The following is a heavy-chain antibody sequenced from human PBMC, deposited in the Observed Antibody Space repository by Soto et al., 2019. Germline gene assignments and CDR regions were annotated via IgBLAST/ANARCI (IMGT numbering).Heavy chain of an antibody. Sequence: EVQLLASGGGLVQPGGSLRLSCAASGFTFSSYAMRWARQAPVKGLEWGSAISGSGDSTYYADSVKGRVTISRDNSKDTLYLQMNSLRAAATGVYYWARLGSRSYSDYWGQATLVTFSS. CDR1: GFTFSSYA. J-gene: IGHJ4*02. D-gene: IGHD3-9*01. V-gene: IGHV3-23*01. CDR3: ARLGSRSYSDY. CDR2: ISGSGDST.